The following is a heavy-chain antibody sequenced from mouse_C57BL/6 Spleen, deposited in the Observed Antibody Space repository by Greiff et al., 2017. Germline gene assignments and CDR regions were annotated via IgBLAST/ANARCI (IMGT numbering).Heavy chain of an antibody. V-gene: IGHV1-59*01. J-gene: IGHJ2*01. CDR1: GYTFTSYW. CDR2: IDPSDSYT. CDR3: ARRTVGAPYFDY. D-gene: IGHD1-1*01. Sequence: VQLQQPGAELVRPGTSVKLSCKASGYTFTSYWMHWVKQRPGQGLEWIGVIDPSDSYTNYNQKFKGKATLTVDTSSSTAYMQLSSLTSEDSAVYYCARRTVGAPYFDYWGQGTTLTVSS.